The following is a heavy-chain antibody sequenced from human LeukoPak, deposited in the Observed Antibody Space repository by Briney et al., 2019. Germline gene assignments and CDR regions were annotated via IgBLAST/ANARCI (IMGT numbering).Heavy chain of an antibody. CDR1: GFSFSSYS. D-gene: IGHD1-1*01. Sequence: GGSLRLSRAASGFSFSSYSMNWVRQAPGKGLEWVSSISSSSSYIYYVDSVKGRFTISRDNAKNSLYLQMNSLRAEDTAVYYCARDRLLEDRDYSYYYYMDVWGKGTTVTVSS. J-gene: IGHJ6*03. CDR2: ISSSSSYI. V-gene: IGHV3-21*01. CDR3: ARDRLLEDRDYSYYYYMDV.